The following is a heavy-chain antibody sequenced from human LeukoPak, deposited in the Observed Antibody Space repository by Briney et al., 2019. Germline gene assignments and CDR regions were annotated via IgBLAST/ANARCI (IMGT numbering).Heavy chain of an antibody. CDR2: IYSDGGNK. CDR1: GFIIRNYG. CDR3: ARGNYYDRSGLDY. Sequence: GGSLRLSCGASGFIIRNYGMHWVRQAPGKGLQWVAVIYSDGGNKNTADSVRGRFTISRDNSNNALYLQMNSLRADDTAVYYCARGNYYDRSGLDYWGQGTLVTVSS. J-gene: IGHJ4*02. D-gene: IGHD3-22*01. V-gene: IGHV3-33*01.